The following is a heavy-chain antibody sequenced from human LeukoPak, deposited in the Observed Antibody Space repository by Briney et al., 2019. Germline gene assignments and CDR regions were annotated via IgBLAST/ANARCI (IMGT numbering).Heavy chain of an antibody. V-gene: IGHV3-23*01. J-gene: IGHJ2*01. D-gene: IGHD1-26*01. CDR2: SSGSGGNT. Sequence: SLRLSCVASXXXLXXXXMSXAXQAPGKGXXWXXXXSSSGSGGNTYYADSVKGRFTISRDSSRNTLFLHMNTLRAEDTAIYYCAKDRTVGASYWYFDLWGRGTLVTVSS. CDR1: XXXLXXXX. CDR3: AKDRTVGASYWYFDL.